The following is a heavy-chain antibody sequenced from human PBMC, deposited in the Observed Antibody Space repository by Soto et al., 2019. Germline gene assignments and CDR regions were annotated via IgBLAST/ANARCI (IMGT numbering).Heavy chain of an antibody. D-gene: IGHD2-2*01. CDR1: GFTFGSYW. V-gene: IGHV3-7*03. J-gene: IGHJ6*02. CDR2: IKQDGSEK. CDR3: ARDTGVVPPADWYLFYGMDV. Sequence: GALRLSCAASGFTFGSYWMTWVRQAPGKGLESAANIKQDGSEKYYVDSVKGRFTISRDNAKNSLYLQMNSLRAEDTAVYYCARDTGVVPPADWYLFYGMDVWGQGTTVTVSS.